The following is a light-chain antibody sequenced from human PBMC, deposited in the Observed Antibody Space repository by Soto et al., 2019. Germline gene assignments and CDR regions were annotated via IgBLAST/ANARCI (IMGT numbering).Light chain of an antibody. V-gene: IGKV3-20*01. CDR3: QQYGRAGT. Sequence: EIVLTQSPGTLSLSPGERATLSCRASQSVSNNYLAWYQQKPGQAPRLLIYGASNRATGIPDRFSGSGSGTECTLTISRLEPEDCAVYYCQQYGRAGTFGQGTKVDIK. CDR2: GAS. J-gene: IGKJ1*01. CDR1: QSVSNNY.